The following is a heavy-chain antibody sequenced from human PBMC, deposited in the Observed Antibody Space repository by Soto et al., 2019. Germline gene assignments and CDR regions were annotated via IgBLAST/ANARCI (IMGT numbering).Heavy chain of an antibody. CDR3: ARDVYDFWSGNYGMDV. Sequence: SETLSLTCAVSGYSISSGYYWGWLRQPPGKGLEWIGSIYHSGSTYYNPSLKSRVTISVDTSKNQFSLKLSSVTAADTAVYYCARDVYDFWSGNYGMDVWGQGTTVT. CDR1: GYSISSGYY. D-gene: IGHD3-3*01. CDR2: IYHSGST. V-gene: IGHV4-38-2*02. J-gene: IGHJ6*02.